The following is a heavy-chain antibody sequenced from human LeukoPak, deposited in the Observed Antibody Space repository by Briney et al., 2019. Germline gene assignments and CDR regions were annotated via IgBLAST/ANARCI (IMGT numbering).Heavy chain of an antibody. CDR1: GGSISSGGYS. Sequence: PSETLSLTCAVSGGSISSGGYSWSWIRQPPGKGLEWIGYIYHSGSTYYNPSLKSRVTISVDRSKNQFSLNLSSVTAADTAVYYCARVYGYSSGWITGWGQGTLVTVSS. CDR3: ARVYGYSSGWITG. J-gene: IGHJ4*02. V-gene: IGHV4-30-2*01. CDR2: IYHSGST. D-gene: IGHD6-19*01.